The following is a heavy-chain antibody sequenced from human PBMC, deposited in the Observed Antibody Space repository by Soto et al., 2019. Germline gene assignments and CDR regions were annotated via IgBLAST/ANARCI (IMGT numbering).Heavy chain of an antibody. CDR3: ARGRYGDY. CDR2: ISAHNGNT. D-gene: IGHD1-1*01. CDR1: GYAFTTYG. V-gene: IGHV1-18*01. Sequence: QVHLVQSGAEVKKPGASVKVSCKGSGYAFTTYGITWVRQAPGQGLEWMGWISAHNGNTNYAQKLQGRATVTRDTSTSTAYMELRSLRSDDTAVYYCARGRYGDYWGQGAVVTVSS. J-gene: IGHJ4*02.